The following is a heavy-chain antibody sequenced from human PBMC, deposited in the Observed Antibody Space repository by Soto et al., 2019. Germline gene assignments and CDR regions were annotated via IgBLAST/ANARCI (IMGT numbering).Heavy chain of an antibody. CDR1: GFTFSSYG. CDR2: ISYDGSNK. V-gene: IGHV3-30*18. Sequence: QPGWSLRLSCAASGFTFSSYGMHWVRQAPGKGLEWVAVISYDGSNKYYADSVKGRFTISRDNSKNTLYLQMNSLRAEDTAVYYCAKGRDIVVLPAFGNYGMDVWGQGTTVTFSS. J-gene: IGHJ6*02. CDR3: AKGRDIVVLPAFGNYGMDV. D-gene: IGHD2-2*01.